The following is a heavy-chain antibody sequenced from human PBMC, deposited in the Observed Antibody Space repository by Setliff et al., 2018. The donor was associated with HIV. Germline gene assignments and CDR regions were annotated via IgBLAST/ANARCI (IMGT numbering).Heavy chain of an antibody. CDR2: ISSSSSYI. CDR3: ARIVGYCSGGSCYSDAFDI. D-gene: IGHD2-15*01. J-gene: IGHJ3*02. CDR1: GFTFSSYS. Sequence: GESLKISCAASGFTFSSYSMNWVRQAPGKGLEWVSSISSSSSYIYYADSVKGRFTISRGNAKNSLYLQMNSLRAEDTAVYYCARIVGYCSGGSCYSDAFDIWGQGTMVTVSS. V-gene: IGHV3-21*01.